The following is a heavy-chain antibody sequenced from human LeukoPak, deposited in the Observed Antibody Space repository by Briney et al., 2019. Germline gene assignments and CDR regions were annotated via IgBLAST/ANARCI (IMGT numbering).Heavy chain of an antibody. D-gene: IGHD6-19*01. J-gene: IGHJ1*01. CDR2: IYWDDAK. Sequence: ESGPMLVNPTQTLTLTCTFSGFSLSTTGVGVGWIRRPPGKALEWLALIYWDDAKRYSPSLKSRLTITKDTSKNQVVLTMTNMDPVDTATYYCANRLGGSGWNGGYFLHWGQGTLVTVSS. CDR1: GFSLSTTGVG. CDR3: ANRLGGSGWNGGYFLH. V-gene: IGHV2-5*02.